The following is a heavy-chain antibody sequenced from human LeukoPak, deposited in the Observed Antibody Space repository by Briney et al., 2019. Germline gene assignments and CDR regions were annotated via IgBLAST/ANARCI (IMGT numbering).Heavy chain of an antibody. Sequence: GGSLRLSCAASGFTFSSYEMNWVRQAPGKGLEWVSYISSSGSTIYYADSVKGRFTISRDNAKNSLYLQINSLRAEDTAVYYCARAAVRNYGYDYWGQGTLVTVSS. V-gene: IGHV3-48*03. CDR2: ISSSGSTI. CDR3: ARAAVRNYGYDY. J-gene: IGHJ4*02. CDR1: GFTFSSYE. D-gene: IGHD5-18*01.